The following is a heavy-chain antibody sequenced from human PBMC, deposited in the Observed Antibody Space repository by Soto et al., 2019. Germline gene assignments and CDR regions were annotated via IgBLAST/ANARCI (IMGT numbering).Heavy chain of an antibody. Sequence: GGSLRLSCKASGFILNNSAMTWVRQAPGQGLQWVASVSDNGGSRGGTYYAASVMGRFTISRDNCKNTLYLQLDSLTGADTAVYYCARAKAVVIAALDIWGQGTMVIVAS. CDR2: VSDNGGSRGGT. V-gene: IGHV3-23*01. D-gene: IGHD2-21*01. J-gene: IGHJ3*02. CDR3: ARAKAVVIAALDI. CDR1: GFILNNSA.